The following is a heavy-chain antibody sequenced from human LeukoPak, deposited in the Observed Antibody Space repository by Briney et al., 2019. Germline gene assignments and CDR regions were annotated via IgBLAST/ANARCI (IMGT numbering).Heavy chain of an antibody. CDR1: GGSISSGGYY. CDR3: ARDHNFWSGDTLPLYYYYYMDV. D-gene: IGHD3-3*01. Sequence: PSQTLSLTCTVSGGSISSGGYYWSWIRQPPGKGLEWIGYIYHSGSTYYNPSLKSRVTISVDRSKNQFSLKLSSVTAADTAVYYCARDHNFWSGDTLPLYYYYYMDVWGKGTTVTVSS. V-gene: IGHV4-30-2*01. CDR2: IYHSGST. J-gene: IGHJ6*03.